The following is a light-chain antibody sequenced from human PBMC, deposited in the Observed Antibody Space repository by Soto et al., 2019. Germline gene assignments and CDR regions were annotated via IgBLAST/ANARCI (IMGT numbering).Light chain of an antibody. CDR2: GAS. CDR1: QSVSSN. V-gene: IGKV3-15*01. Sequence: EIVMTQSPATLSVSPGERATLSCRASQSVSSNLAWYQQKPGQAPRLLIYGASTRATGIPARFSGSGSGTEFTLTISSLQSEDFAVYYCQQYNTWPLHTFGQGTKVEIK. J-gene: IGKJ2*01. CDR3: QQYNTWPLHT.